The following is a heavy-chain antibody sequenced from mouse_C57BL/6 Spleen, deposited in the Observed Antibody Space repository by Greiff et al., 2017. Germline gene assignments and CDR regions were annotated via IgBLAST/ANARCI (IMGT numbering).Heavy chain of an antibody. J-gene: IGHJ2*01. V-gene: IGHV1-81*01. D-gene: IGHD3-2*02. Sequence: VQLQQSGAELARPGASVKLSCKASGYTFTSYGISWVKQRTGQGLEWIGEIYPRSGNTYYNEKFKGKATLTADKSSSTAYMELRSLTSEDSAVYFCARRSSGYEDFDYWGQGTTLTVSS. CDR1: GYTFTSYG. CDR3: ARRSSGYEDFDY. CDR2: IYPRSGNT.